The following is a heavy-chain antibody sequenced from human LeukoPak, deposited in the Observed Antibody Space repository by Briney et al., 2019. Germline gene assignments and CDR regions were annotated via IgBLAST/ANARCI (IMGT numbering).Heavy chain of an antibody. V-gene: IGHV4-59*11. CDR3: ARVSHYDFWSGYYTLSWFNP. J-gene: IGHJ5*02. D-gene: IGHD3-3*01. CDR2: IYYSGRT. CDR1: GGSISSHY. Sequence: SETLSLTCTVSGGSISSHYWSWIRQPPGKGLEWIGYIYYSGRTNYNPSLKSRVTISVDTSKNQFSLKLSSVTAADTAVYYCARVSHYDFWSGYYTLSWFNPWGQGTLVTVSS.